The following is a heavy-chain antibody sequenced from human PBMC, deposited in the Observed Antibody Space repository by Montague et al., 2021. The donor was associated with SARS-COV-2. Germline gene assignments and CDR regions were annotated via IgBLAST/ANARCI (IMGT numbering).Heavy chain of an antibody. V-gene: IGHV2-5*02. CDR3: AHVGMACSGGSCYPKIKDWYFDL. Sequence: PALVKPTQTLTLTCTFSGFSLSTSGVGVGWIRRPPGKALEWLALIYWDDDKRYSPSLKSRLTITKDTSKNQMVLTMTNMDPVDTATYYCAHVGMACSGGSCYPKIKDWYFDLWGRGTLVTVSS. CDR2: IYWDDDK. D-gene: IGHD2-15*01. J-gene: IGHJ2*01. CDR1: GFSLSTSGVG.